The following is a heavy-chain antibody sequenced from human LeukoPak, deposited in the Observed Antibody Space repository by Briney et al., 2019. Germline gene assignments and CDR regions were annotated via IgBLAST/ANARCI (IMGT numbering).Heavy chain of an antibody. D-gene: IGHD3-10*01. CDR1: GGSISSYY. Sequence: SETLSLTCAVYGGSISSYYWSWIRQPPGKGLEWIGYIYYSGSTNYNPSLKSRVTISVDTSKNQFSLKLSSVTAADTAVYYCARSITMVRGVGRNYGMDVWGQGTTVTVSS. V-gene: IGHV4-59*01. J-gene: IGHJ6*02. CDR2: IYYSGST. CDR3: ARSITMVRGVGRNYGMDV.